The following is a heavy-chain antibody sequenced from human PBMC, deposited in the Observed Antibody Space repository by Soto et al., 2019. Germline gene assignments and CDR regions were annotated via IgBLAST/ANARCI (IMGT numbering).Heavy chain of an antibody. Sequence: GASVKVSFKASGGTFSSYAINWVRQAPGQGLEWMGGIIPIFGTVNYAQKFQGRVTITADESTSTAYMELSSLRSEDTAVYHCARGRFLEWLSRYYYYAMDVWGQGTTVTVSS. CDR3: ARGRFLEWLSRYYYYAMDV. CDR1: GGTFSSYA. D-gene: IGHD3-3*01. CDR2: IIPIFGTV. J-gene: IGHJ6*02. V-gene: IGHV1-69*13.